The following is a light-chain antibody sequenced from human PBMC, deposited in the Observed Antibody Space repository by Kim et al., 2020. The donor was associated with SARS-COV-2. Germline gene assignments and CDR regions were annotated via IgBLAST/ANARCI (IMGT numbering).Light chain of an antibody. CDR3: QAWDDRSAV. Sequence: SYELTQPPSVSLSPGQTASIACSGDKLGTKFVHWYQQKSGQSPALVIYQTARRPSGTPERFSGSLSGNTATLTIRGTQAMDEADYFCQAWDDRSAVFGGG. CDR1: KLGTKF. J-gene: IGLJ3*02. V-gene: IGLV3-1*01. CDR2: QTA.